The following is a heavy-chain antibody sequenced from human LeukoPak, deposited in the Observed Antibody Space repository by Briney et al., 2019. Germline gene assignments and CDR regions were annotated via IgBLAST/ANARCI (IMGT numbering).Heavy chain of an antibody. CDR2: IIPILGIA. Sequence: GSSVKVSCKASGGTFSSYAISWVRQAPGQGLEWMGRIIPILGIANYAQKFQGRVTITADKSTSTAYMELSSLRSEDTAVYYCARDGGIVAAGTNYWGQGTLVTVSS. CDR1: GGTFSSYA. D-gene: IGHD6-13*01. CDR3: ARDGGIVAAGTNY. V-gene: IGHV1-69*04. J-gene: IGHJ4*02.